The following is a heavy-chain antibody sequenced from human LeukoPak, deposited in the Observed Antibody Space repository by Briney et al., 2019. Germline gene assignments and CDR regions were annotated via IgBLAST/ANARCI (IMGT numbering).Heavy chain of an antibody. J-gene: IGHJ6*02. CDR2: ISYDGSNK. CDR3: AKDFADSSSWRNYYYYYGMDV. CDR1: GFTFSSYW. Sequence: GGSLRLSCEVSGFTFSSYWMSWVRQAPGKGLEWVAVISYDGSNKYYADSVKGRFTISRDNSKNTLYLQMNSLRAEDTAVYYCAKDFADSSSWRNYYYYYGMDVWGQGTTVTVSS. V-gene: IGHV3-30*18. D-gene: IGHD6-13*01.